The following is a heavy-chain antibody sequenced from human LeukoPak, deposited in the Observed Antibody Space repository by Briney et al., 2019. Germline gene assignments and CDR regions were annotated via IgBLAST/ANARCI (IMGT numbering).Heavy chain of an antibody. V-gene: IGHV4-34*01. CDR2: INHSGRT. CDR1: GGSLSGYY. D-gene: IGHD2-15*01. Sequence: TSESLSLTCAVYGGSLSGYYSGWIRPPPGKGRGWVGEINHSGRTNYNPSLKSLVTISVDTSKNQFSLKLSSVTAADTAVYYCARITVVAATKAGAFDIWGQGTMVTVSS. J-gene: IGHJ3*02. CDR3: ARITVVAATKAGAFDI.